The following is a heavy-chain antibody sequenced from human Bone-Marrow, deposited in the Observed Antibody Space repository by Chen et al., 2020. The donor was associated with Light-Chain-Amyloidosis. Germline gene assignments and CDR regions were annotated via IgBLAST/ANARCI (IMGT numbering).Heavy chain of an antibody. V-gene: IGHV3-23*01. CDR3: AKGVEIRRGCYYGMGV. J-gene: IGHJ6*02. D-gene: IGHD1-1*01. CDR2: ISGSGGST. CDR1: GFTFSSYA. Sequence: EVQLLESGGGLVQPGGSLRLSCAASGFTFSSYAMSWVRQAPGKGLEWVSAISGSGGSTYYADSVKGRFTISRDNSKNTLYLQMNSLRAEDTAVYYCAKGVEIRRGCYYGMGVWGQGTTVTVSS.